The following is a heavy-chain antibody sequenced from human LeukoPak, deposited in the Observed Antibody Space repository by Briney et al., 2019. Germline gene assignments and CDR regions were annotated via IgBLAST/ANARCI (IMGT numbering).Heavy chain of an antibody. Sequence: GASVKVSCKASGGTFSSYAMNWVRQAPGQGLEWMGWINTNTGNPTYAQGFTGRFVFSLDTSVSTAYLQISSLKAEDTAVYYCARGIVVVPAAPLDYWGQGTLVTVSS. CDR2: INTNTGNP. D-gene: IGHD2-2*01. J-gene: IGHJ4*02. CDR1: GGTFSSYA. CDR3: ARGIVVVPAAPLDY. V-gene: IGHV7-4-1*02.